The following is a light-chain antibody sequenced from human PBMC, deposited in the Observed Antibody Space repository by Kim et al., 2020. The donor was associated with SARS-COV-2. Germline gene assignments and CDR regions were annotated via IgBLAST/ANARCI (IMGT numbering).Light chain of an antibody. CDR1: KLRDKY. CDR2: QDN. V-gene: IGLV3-1*01. CDR3: QAWDSSSVV. Sequence: VSPGQTASITCSGEKLRDKYACWYEQKPGQSPVLVIYQDNKRPAGIPERFSGSNSGNTATLTISGTQSMDEADYYCQAWDSSSVVFGGGTQLTVL. J-gene: IGLJ2*01.